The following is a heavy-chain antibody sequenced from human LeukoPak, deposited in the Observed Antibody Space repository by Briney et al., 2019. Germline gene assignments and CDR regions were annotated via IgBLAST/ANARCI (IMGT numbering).Heavy chain of an antibody. CDR2: INHTGST. J-gene: IGHJ4*02. Sequence: PSETLSLTCTVSGGSIRSSYYYWGWIRQPPGKGLEWIGEINHTGSTNYNPSLKSRVTISVDTSRNQFSLRLTSVTAADTAVYYCARGRSLHYFDYWGQGTLVTVSS. V-gene: IGHV4-39*07. CDR3: ARGRSLHYFDY. CDR1: GGSIRSSYYY.